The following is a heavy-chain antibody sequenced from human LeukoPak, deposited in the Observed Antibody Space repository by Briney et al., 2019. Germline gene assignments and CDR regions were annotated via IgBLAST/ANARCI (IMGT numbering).Heavy chain of an antibody. CDR3: AKDSRYYYVDY. CDR1: GFTFSSYG. Sequence: GGSLRLSCAASGFTFSSYGMHWVRQAPGKGLEWVAFIRYDGSKEYYADSVKGRFTISRDNSKNTLYLQMNSLKTEDTAVYYCAKDSRYYYVDYWGQGPLVTVPS. V-gene: IGHV3-30*02. D-gene: IGHD1-14*01. CDR2: IRYDGSKE. J-gene: IGHJ4*02.